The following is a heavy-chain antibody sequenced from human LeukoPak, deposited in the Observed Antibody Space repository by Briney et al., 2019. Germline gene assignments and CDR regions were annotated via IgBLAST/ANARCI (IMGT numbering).Heavy chain of an antibody. CDR1: GFDFSTSW. CDR2: ISPDGNER. D-gene: IGHD6-19*01. Sequence: PGGSLTLSCAASGFDFSTSWMGWVRQAPGKGLEWVNNISPDGNERYSVDSVKGRFTISRDNAENSLYLQMKGLEVEDTAMYYCTRDGSGWSVYWGQGALVTVSS. V-gene: IGHV3-7*01. CDR3: TRDGSGWSVY. J-gene: IGHJ4*02.